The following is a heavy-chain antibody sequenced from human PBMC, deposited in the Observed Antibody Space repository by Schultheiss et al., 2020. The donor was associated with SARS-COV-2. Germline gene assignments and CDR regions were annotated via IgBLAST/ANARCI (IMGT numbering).Heavy chain of an antibody. V-gene: IGHV5-51*01. D-gene: IGHD2-2*01. CDR1: GYSFTSYW. CDR3: ARRRVVPASSSLPYYYYYMDV. Sequence: GESLKISCTGSGYSFTSYWIGWVRQKPGKGLEWMGIIYPGDSDTRYSPSFQGQVTISADKSISTAYLQWSSLKASDTAMYYCARRRVVPASSSLPYYYYYMDVWGKGTTVTVSS. CDR2: IYPGDSDT. J-gene: IGHJ6*03.